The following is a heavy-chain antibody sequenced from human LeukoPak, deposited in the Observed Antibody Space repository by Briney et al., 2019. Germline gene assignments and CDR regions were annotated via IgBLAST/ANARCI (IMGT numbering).Heavy chain of an antibody. J-gene: IGHJ4*02. D-gene: IGHD3-9*01. CDR2: IYYSGTT. V-gene: IGHV4-39*01. CDR1: GGSISSSSNY. Sequence: SETLSLPCTVSGGSISSSSNYWGWIRQSPGKGLECIGRIYYSGTTYYSPSLKSRVTMSVDTSNNQFSLKLSSVTAADTAVYYCARGFYDVLTGHPKNFDYWGEGTLVTVSS. CDR3: ARGFYDVLTGHPKNFDY.